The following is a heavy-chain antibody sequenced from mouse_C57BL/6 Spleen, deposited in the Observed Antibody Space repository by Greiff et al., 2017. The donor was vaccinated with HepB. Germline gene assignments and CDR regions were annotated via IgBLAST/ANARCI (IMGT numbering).Heavy chain of an antibody. J-gene: IGHJ1*03. V-gene: IGHV3-6*01. D-gene: IGHD2-4*01. CDR1: GYSITSGYY. CDR3: AREGNFYYEYGGDWYFDV. CDR2: ISYDGSN. Sequence: VQLKESGPGLVKPSQSLSLTCSVTGYSITSGYYWNWIRQFPGNKLEWMGYISYDGSNNYNPSLKNRISITRDTSKNQFFLKLNSVTTEDTATYYCAREGNFYYEYGGDWYFDVWGTGTTVTVSS.